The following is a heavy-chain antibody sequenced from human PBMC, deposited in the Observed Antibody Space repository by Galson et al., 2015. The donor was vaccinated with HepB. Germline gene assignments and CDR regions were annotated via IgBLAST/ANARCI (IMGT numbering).Heavy chain of an antibody. Sequence: ETLSLTCAVYGGSFSGYYWSWIRQPPGRGVGGIGEINHSGSTNYNPSLKSRVPISVDTSKNQFSLKLISVTAADTAVYYCARWLVVTRVAPTPKGMDVWGQGTTVTVSS. J-gene: IGHJ6*02. V-gene: IGHV4-34*01. D-gene: IGHD3-22*01. CDR3: ARWLVVTRVAPTPKGMDV. CDR1: GGSFSGYY. CDR2: INHSGST.